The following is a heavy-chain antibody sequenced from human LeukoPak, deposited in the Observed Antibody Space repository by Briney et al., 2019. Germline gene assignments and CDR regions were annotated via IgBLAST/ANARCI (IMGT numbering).Heavy chain of an antibody. CDR3: AKDPEGYCTNGVCSY. D-gene: IGHD2-8*01. J-gene: IGHJ4*02. CDR1: GFTFSSYA. Sequence: PGGSLRLSCAASGFTFSSYAMSWVRQAPGKGLEWVSAISGSGGSTYYADSVKGRFTTSRDNSKNTLYLQMNSLRAEDTAVYYCAKDPEGYCTNGVCSYWGQGTLVTVSS. CDR2: ISGSGGST. V-gene: IGHV3-23*01.